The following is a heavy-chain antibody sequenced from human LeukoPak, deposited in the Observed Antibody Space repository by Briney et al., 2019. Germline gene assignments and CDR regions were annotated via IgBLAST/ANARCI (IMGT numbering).Heavy chain of an antibody. Sequence: GGSLRLSCAASGFTFSRYWMHWVRQAPGKGLVWVSRINSDGSSTSYADSVKGRFTISRDNAKNTLYLQMNSLRAEDTAVYYCASSPYCGGDCYFDYWGQGTLVTVSS. CDR3: ASSPYCGGDCYFDY. D-gene: IGHD2-21*02. CDR2: INSDGSST. CDR1: GFTFSRYW. J-gene: IGHJ4*02. V-gene: IGHV3-74*01.